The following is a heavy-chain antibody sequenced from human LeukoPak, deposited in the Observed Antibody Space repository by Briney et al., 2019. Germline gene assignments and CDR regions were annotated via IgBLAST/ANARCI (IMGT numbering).Heavy chain of an antibody. CDR3: ARDSGFMVRGSRRGYDDYYYYMDV. J-gene: IGHJ6*03. CDR2: IYHSGRT. D-gene: IGHD3-10*01. V-gene: IGHV4-38-2*02. CDR1: GYSISSGYY. Sequence: SETLSLTCTVSGYSISSGYYWGWIRPPPGKGLEWIGSIYHSGRTFYNPSLKSRVTISVDTSKNQFSLKLRSVTAADTAMYYCARDSGFMVRGSRRGYDDYYYYMDVWGKGTTVTISS.